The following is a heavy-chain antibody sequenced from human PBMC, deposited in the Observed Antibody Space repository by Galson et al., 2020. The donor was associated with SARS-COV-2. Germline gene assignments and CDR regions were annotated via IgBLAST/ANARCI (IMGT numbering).Heavy chain of an antibody. V-gene: IGHV3-30*04. Sequence: PGGSLRLSCAASGFTFSSYAMHWVRQAPGKGLEWVAVISYDGRNKYYADSVKGRFTISRDNSKNTLYLQMNSLRAEDTAVYYCARDLVVVAATPLDYWGQGTLVTVSS. CDR3: ARDLVVVAATPLDY. CDR1: GFTFSSYA. D-gene: IGHD2-15*01. J-gene: IGHJ4*02. CDR2: ISYDGRNK.